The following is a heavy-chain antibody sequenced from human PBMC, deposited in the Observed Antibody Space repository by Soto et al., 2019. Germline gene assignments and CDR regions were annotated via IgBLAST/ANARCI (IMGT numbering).Heavy chain of an antibody. CDR3: ARLGYCSSATCKYFFYYYGMDV. J-gene: IGHJ6*02. CDR1: GFSFCSYS. V-gene: IGHV3-48*02. Sequence: GGSLRLSCEASGFSFCSYSMNWVRQAPGKGLEWVSFISGRGTSTYYADSVRGRFTVSRDNAKNSLSLEVNSLRDEDTAVYYCARLGYCSSATCKYFFYYYGMDVWGQGTTVTVSS. D-gene: IGHD2-2*01. CDR2: ISGRGTST.